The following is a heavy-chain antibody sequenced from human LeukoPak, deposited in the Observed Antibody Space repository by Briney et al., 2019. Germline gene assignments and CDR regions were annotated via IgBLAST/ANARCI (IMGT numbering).Heavy chain of an antibody. CDR3: ARDRDGYNPGLEY. CDR2: IIPILGIA. Sequence: ASVKVSCKASGGTFSSYAISWVRQAPGQGLEWIGRIIPILGIANYAQKFQGRVTITADKSTSTAYMELSSLRSEDTAVYYCARDRDGYNPGLEYWGQGTLVTVSS. D-gene: IGHD5-24*01. CDR1: GGTFSSYA. V-gene: IGHV1-69*04. J-gene: IGHJ4*02.